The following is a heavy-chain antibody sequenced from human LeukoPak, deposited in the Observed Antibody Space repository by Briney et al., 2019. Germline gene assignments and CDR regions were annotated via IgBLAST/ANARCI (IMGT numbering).Heavy chain of an antibody. D-gene: IGHD3-9*01. CDR3: AGLTVLRYFDWLPY. CDR1: GGSLRSGSSY. V-gene: IGHV4-39*07. CDR2: VYYSGST. J-gene: IGHJ4*02. Sequence: SETLSLTCTVSGGSLRSGSSYWGWIRQPPGKGLEWIVSVYYSGSTYYNPSLESRVTMSVDTSKSQFSLKLSSVTAADTAVYYCAGLTVLRYFDWLPYWGQGTLVTVSS.